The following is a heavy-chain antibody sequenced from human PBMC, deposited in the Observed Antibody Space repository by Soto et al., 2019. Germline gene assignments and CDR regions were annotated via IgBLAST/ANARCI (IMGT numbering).Heavy chain of an antibody. V-gene: IGHV3-23*01. D-gene: IGHD3-16*01. Sequence: EVQLLESGGGLVQPGGSLRLSCAASGFTFSSYAMSWVRQAPGKGLEWVSAISGSGGSTYYADSVKGRFTISRDNSKNTLYLQMNSLRAEDTAVYYCAKGSYDYVWGSYPYYFDYWGQGTLVTVSS. CDR1: GFTFSSYA. CDR3: AKGSYDYVWGSYPYYFDY. CDR2: ISGSGGST. J-gene: IGHJ4*02.